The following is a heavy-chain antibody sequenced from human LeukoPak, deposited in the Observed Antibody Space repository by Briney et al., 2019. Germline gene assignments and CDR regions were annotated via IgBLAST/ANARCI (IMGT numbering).Heavy chain of an antibody. D-gene: IGHD4-23*01. V-gene: IGHV4-59*12. CDR3: ARAYGGNSMYDY. CDR1: GVSIISYY. Sequence: SETLSLTCTVSGVSIISYYWSWIRQPPGKGLEWIGSIYYSGSTYYNPSLKSRVTISVDTSKNQFSLKLSSVTAADTAVYYCARAYGGNSMYDYWGQGTLVTVSS. CDR2: IYYSGST. J-gene: IGHJ4*02.